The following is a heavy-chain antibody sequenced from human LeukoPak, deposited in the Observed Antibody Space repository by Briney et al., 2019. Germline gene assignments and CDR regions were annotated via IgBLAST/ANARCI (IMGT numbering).Heavy chain of an antibody. Sequence: ASVKVSCKASGYTFTSYYMHWVRQAPGQGLEWMGLINPTGDSTAYAQKFQGRVTMTRDMSTSTVYMELSSLRSEDTAVYYCARGGDYYDSSGYYDITNDYWGQGTLVTVSS. V-gene: IGHV1-46*01. D-gene: IGHD3-22*01. CDR1: GYTFTSYY. CDR2: INPTGDST. CDR3: ARGGDYYDSSGYYDITNDY. J-gene: IGHJ4*02.